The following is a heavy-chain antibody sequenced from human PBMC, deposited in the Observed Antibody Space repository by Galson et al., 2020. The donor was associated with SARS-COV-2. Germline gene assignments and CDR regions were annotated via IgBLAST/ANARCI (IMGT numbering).Heavy chain of an antibody. CDR1: GFTFSSFG. CDR2: IGTAGDT. V-gene: IGHV3-13*01. CDR3: ARGTGYYYYYMDV. D-gene: IGHD1-1*01. J-gene: IGHJ6*03. Sequence: GGSLRLSCAASGFTFSSFGMYWVRQAPGKGLEWVSAIGTAGDTYYPGSVKGRFTISRENAKNSLYLQMNSLRAGDTAVYYCARGTGYYYYYMDVWGKGTTVTVSS.